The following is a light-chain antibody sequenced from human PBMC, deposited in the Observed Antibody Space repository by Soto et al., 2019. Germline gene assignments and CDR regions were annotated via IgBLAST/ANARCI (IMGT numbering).Light chain of an antibody. CDR2: EGS. CDR3: CSYASSNTWV. CDR1: SSDVGCYNL. V-gene: IGLV2-23*01. Sequence: QSALTQPASVSGSPGQSITISCTGTSSDVGCYNLVSWYQQHPGKAPKLMIYEGSKRPSGVSIRFSGSKSGNTASLTISGLQAEDEADYYCCSYASSNTWVFGGGTKLTVL. J-gene: IGLJ3*02.